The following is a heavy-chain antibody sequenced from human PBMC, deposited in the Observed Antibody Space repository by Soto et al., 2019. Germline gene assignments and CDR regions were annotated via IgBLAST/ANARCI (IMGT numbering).Heavy chain of an antibody. CDR2: ISGSGGST. J-gene: IGHJ4*02. V-gene: IGHV3-23*01. D-gene: IGHD6-19*01. CDR1: GFTFSSYA. CDR3: AKDPAAVAGTFFDY. Sequence: XESLRLSCAASGFTFSSYAMSWVRQAPGKGLEWVSAISGSGGSTYYADSVKGRFTISRDNSKNTLYLQMNSLRAEDTAVYYCAKDPAAVAGTFFDYWGQGTLVTVSS.